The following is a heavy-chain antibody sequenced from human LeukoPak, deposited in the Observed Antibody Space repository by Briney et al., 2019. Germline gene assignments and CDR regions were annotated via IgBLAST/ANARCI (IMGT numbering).Heavy chain of an antibody. J-gene: IGHJ4*02. CDR1: GFTFSDYY. Sequence: GGSLRLSCEASGFTFSDYYMSGVRQAPGKGLEWVGRIKSKTDGGTTDYAAPVKGRFTISRDDSKNTLYLQMNSLKTEDTAVYYCTTDAHMTTVTLFDYWGQGTLVTVSS. V-gene: IGHV3-15*01. CDR2: IKSKTDGGTT. CDR3: TTDAHMTTVTLFDY. D-gene: IGHD4-11*01.